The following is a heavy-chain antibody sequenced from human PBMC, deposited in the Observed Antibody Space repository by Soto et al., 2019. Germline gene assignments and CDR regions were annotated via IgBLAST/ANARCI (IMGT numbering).Heavy chain of an antibody. CDR2: IYYSGST. CDR3: ARVYYDFWSGYSLYYYYYGMDV. J-gene: IGHJ6*02. V-gene: IGHV4-59*01. Sequence: PSETLSLTCTVSGGSISSYYWSWIRQPPGKGLEWIGYIYYSGSTNYNPSLKSRVTISVDTSKNQFSLKLSSVTAADTAVYYCARVYYDFWSGYSLYYYYYGMDVWGQGTTVTVSS. D-gene: IGHD3-3*01. CDR1: GGSISSYY.